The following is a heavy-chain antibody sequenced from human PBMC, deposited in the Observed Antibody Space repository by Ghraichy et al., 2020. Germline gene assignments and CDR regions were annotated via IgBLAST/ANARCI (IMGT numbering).Heavy chain of an antibody. CDR2: TKNKANSYAT. J-gene: IGHJ4*02. V-gene: IGHV3-72*01. D-gene: IGHD4-11*01. CDR1: GFIFNDHY. CDR3: ARGRTTTVATGWRAFDY. Sequence: SCAASGFIFNDHYMDWVRQAPGKGLEWVGRTKNKANSYATEYAASVKGRFTISRDDSKNSVYLHMNSLTPEDTATYYCARGRTTTVATGWRAFDYWGQGSLVTVSS.